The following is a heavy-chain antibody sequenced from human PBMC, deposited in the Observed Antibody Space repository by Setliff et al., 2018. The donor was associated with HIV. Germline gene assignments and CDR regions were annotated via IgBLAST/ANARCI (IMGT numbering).Heavy chain of an antibody. CDR3: SRVHSPLYYDILTGYLDY. Sequence: GGSLRLSCTASGFTFGDYAMTWVRQAPRKGLEWVGFINSNTYGGTTDYAASVKGRFTISRDDSKSSAYLLMNSLKTEDTAVYYCSRVHSPLYYDILTGYLDYWGQGTLVTVSS. D-gene: IGHD3-9*01. J-gene: IGHJ4*02. CDR2: INSNTYGGTT. V-gene: IGHV3-49*04. CDR1: GFTFGDYA.